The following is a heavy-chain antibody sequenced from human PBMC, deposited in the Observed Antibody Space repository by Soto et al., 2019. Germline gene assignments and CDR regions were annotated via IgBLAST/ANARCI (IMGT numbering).Heavy chain of an antibody. J-gene: IGHJ4*02. CDR2: IYHSGST. V-gene: IGHV4-4*02. CDR1: GGSISSSNW. CDR3: ARIAAAGTNVGY. D-gene: IGHD6-13*01. Sequence: QVQLQESGPGLVKPSGTLSLTCAVSGGSISSSNWWSWVLQPPGKGLEWIGEIYHSGSTNYNPSLKSRVTISVDRFKNQFSRKLSSVTAADTAVYYCARIAAAGTNVGYWGQGTLVSVSS.